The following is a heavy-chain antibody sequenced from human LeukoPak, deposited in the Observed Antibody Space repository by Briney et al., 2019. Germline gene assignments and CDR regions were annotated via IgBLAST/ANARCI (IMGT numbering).Heavy chain of an antibody. Sequence: ASVKVSCKASGYTFTTYNINWVRQAPGQGLEWMGWISGYNGNTNYAQKLQGRVTMTTDTSTSTAYMELRSLRSDDTAVYYCARDGLGYCSSTSCNYYYYYYMDVWGKGTTVTISS. J-gene: IGHJ6*03. CDR3: ARDGLGYCSSTSCNYYYYYYMDV. D-gene: IGHD2-2*01. CDR2: ISGYNGNT. V-gene: IGHV1-18*01. CDR1: GYTFTTYN.